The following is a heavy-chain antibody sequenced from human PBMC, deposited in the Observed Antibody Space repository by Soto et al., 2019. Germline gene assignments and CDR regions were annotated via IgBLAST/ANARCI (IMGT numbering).Heavy chain of an antibody. Sequence: QVQLVQSGAEVKKPGASVKVSCKASRYTFTNYYFHWVRQAPGQGLEWMGIMNPSGGSASYAQKFQGRVTMTRDTSTSTVYMELSRLRSEDTAVYYCAGDSPSDKPAAYWGQGTLVTVSS. D-gene: IGHD2-15*01. CDR2: MNPSGGSA. J-gene: IGHJ4*02. V-gene: IGHV1-46*03. CDR1: RYTFTNYY. CDR3: AGDSPSDKPAAY.